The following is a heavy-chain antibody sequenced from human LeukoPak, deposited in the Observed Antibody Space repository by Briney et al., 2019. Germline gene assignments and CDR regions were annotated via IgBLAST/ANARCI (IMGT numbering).Heavy chain of an antibody. CDR2: ISGRGGTT. V-gene: IGHV3-23*01. D-gene: IGHD3-10*01. CDR3: AKCRGGVVGSWYFDF. Sequence: GGSLRLSCAASGFTFSSYAMSWVRQAPGKGLEWVSTISGRGGTTYYAGSVKGRFTISRDNSKNTLYLQMNSLGAEDTAVYYCAKCRGGVVGSWYFDFWGRGTLVTVSS. J-gene: IGHJ2*01. CDR1: GFTFSSYA.